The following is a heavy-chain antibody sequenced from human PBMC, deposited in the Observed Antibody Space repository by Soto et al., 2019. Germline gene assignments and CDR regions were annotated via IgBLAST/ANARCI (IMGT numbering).Heavy chain of an antibody. CDR1: GFSFSDYS. CDR3: ARWNGYGDL. J-gene: IGHJ4*02. Sequence: EVQVFESGGGLVQPGGSLRLSCAASGFSFSDYSMAWVRQTPEKGLEWVSGMSIGGEKTFYIDSVKGRFIVSRDSSRDTVYFQMNRLGVEDTAVYYCARWNGYGDLWGQGTLVTVSS. V-gene: IGHV3-23*01. CDR2: MSIGGEKT. D-gene: IGHD1-1*01.